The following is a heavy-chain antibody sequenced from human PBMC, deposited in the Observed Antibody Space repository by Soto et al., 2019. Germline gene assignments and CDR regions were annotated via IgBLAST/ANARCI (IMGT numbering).Heavy chain of an antibody. CDR1: GGSISSSSYY. J-gene: IGHJ4*02. CDR3: ARDVFSGSYSTFDY. CDR2: IYYSGST. D-gene: IGHD3-10*02. Sequence: PSETLSLTCTVSGGSISSSSYYWGWIRQPPGKGLEWIGSIYYSGSTYYNPSLESRVTISVDTSKNQFSLKLSSVTAADTSVYYCARDVFSGSYSTFDYWGQGTLVTVSS. V-gene: IGHV4-39*07.